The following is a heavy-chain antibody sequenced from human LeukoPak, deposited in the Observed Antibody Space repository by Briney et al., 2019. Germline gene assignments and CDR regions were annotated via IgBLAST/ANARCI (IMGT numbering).Heavy chain of an antibody. CDR2: INAGNGNT. V-gene: IGHV1-3*01. Sequence: ASVKVSCKASGYTFTSYAMHWVRQAPGQRLEWMGWINAGNGNTKYSQKFQGRVTITRDTSASTAYMELSSLRSEDTAVYYCARGSIYDYGDLDAFDIWGQGTMVTVSS. CDR3: ARGSIYDYGDLDAFDI. J-gene: IGHJ3*02. CDR1: GYTFTSYA. D-gene: IGHD4-17*01.